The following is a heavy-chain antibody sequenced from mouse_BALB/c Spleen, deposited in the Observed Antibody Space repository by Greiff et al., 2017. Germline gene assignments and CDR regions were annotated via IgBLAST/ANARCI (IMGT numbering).Heavy chain of an antibody. Sequence: VQLQQSGAELVRPGASVTLSCKASGYTFTDYEMHWVKQTPVHGLEWIGAIDPETGGTAYNQKFKGKATLTADKSSSTAYMELRSLTSEDSAVYYCTRELLRLPYAMDYWGQGTSVTVSS. CDR1: GYTFTDYE. J-gene: IGHJ4*01. CDR2: IDPETGGT. D-gene: IGHD1-2*01. V-gene: IGHV1-15*01. CDR3: TRELLRLPYAMDY.